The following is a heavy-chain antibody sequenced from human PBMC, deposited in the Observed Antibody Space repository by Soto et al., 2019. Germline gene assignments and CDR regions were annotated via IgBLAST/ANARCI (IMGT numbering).Heavy chain of an antibody. CDR1: GGSISTSNCY. CDR2: IHYSEST. D-gene: IGHD3-10*01. V-gene: IGHV4-39*01. Sequence: SETLSLTCVASGGSISTSNCYWAGIRQPPGQALEGIVSIHYSESTYYNPSLWSRVTISVKTSQNQHTLSLGSVTAADTAVYYGARARGSRNRNAFNLWGNGTMVTVSS. CDR3: ARARGSRNRNAFNL. J-gene: IGHJ3*01.